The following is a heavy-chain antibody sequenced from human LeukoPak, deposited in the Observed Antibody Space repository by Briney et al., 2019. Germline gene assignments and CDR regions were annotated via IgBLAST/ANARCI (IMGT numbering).Heavy chain of an antibody. Sequence: KPSETLSLTRAVYGGSFSGYYWSWIRQPPGKGLEWIGEINHSGSTNYNPSLKSRVTISVDTSKNQFSLKLSSVTAADTAVYYCARWNYYDSSGYYRTPHFDYWGQGTLVTVSS. D-gene: IGHD3-22*01. CDR3: ARWNYYDSSGYYRTPHFDY. V-gene: IGHV4-34*01. J-gene: IGHJ4*02. CDR2: INHSGST. CDR1: GGSFSGYY.